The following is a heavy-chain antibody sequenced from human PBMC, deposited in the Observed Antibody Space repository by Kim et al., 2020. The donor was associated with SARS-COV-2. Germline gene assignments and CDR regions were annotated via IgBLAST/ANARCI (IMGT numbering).Heavy chain of an antibody. J-gene: IGHJ4*02. D-gene: IGHD1-26*01. Sequence: YADSVKGRFTISRDNSKNTLYLQMNSLRAEDTAVYYCAKDVILVWSYSDFWGQGTLVTVSS. CDR3: AKDVILVWSYSDF. V-gene: IGHV3-23*01.